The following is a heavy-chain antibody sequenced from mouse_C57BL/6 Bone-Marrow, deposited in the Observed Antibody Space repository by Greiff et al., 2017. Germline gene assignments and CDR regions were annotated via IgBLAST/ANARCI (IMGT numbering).Heavy chain of an antibody. CDR2: IDPENGDT. CDR3: TTFGYEDY. V-gene: IGHV14-4*01. D-gene: IGHD2-2*01. Sequence: VQLKQSGAELVRPGASVKLSCTASGFNIKDDYMHWVKQRPEQGLEWIGWIDPENGDTEYASKFQGKATITADTSSNTAYLPLSSLTSEDTAVYYCTTFGYEDYWGQGTTLTVSS. CDR1: GFNIKDDY. J-gene: IGHJ2*01.